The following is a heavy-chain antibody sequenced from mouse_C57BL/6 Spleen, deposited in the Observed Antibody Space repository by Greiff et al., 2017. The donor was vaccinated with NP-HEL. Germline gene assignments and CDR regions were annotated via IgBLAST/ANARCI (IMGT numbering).Heavy chain of an antibody. J-gene: IGHJ4*01. CDR3: ARDRNYEGTRAMDY. V-gene: IGHV1-82*01. Sequence: VQLQQSGPELVKPGTSVKISCKASGYAFSSSWMNWVKQRPGKGLEWIGRIYPGDGDTNYNGKFKGKATLTADKSSSTAYMQLSSLTSEDSAVYFCARDRNYEGTRAMDYWGQGTSVTVSS. CDR1: GYAFSSSW. D-gene: IGHD2-5*01. CDR2: IYPGDGDT.